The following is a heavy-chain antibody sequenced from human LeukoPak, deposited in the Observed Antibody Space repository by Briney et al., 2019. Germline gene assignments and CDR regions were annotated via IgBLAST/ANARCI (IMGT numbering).Heavy chain of an antibody. CDR3: ARELHCSSTSCYNSYYYGMDV. J-gene: IGHJ6*02. CDR2: IIPIFGTA. V-gene: IGHV1-69*13. D-gene: IGHD2-2*02. Sequence: GASVKVSCKASGGTFSSYAISWVRQAPGQGLEWMGGIIPIFGTANYAQKFQGRVTITADESTSTAYMELSSLRSEDTAVYYCARELHCSSTSCYNSYYYGMDVWGQGTTVTVSS. CDR1: GGTFSSYA.